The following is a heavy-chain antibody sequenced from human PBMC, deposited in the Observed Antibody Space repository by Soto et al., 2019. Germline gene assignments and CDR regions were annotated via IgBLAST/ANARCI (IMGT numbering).Heavy chain of an antibody. CDR2: IYYSGST. Sequence: SETLSLTCTVSGGSVSSGSYYWSWIRQPPGKGLEWIGYIYYSGSTNYNPSLKSRVTISVDTSKNQFSLKLSSVTAADTAVYYCATGYCSGGSCYSIDYWGQGTLVTVSS. CDR1: GGSVSSGSYY. V-gene: IGHV4-61*01. CDR3: ATGYCSGGSCYSIDY. J-gene: IGHJ4*02. D-gene: IGHD2-15*01.